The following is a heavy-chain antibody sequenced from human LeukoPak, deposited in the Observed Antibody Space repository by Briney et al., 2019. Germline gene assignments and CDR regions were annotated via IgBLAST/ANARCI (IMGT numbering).Heavy chain of an antibody. D-gene: IGHD1-7*01. Sequence: SETLSLTCTVSGGSISSSRYYWGWIRQPPGKGLGWIGTIYYSGSTYYNPSLKSRVTISVDTSKNQFSLKLSSVTAADTAVYYCARTYNWNYYFDYWGQGTLVTVSS. CDR3: ARTYNWNYYFDY. CDR1: GGSISSSRYY. CDR2: IYYSGST. V-gene: IGHV4-39*07. J-gene: IGHJ4*02.